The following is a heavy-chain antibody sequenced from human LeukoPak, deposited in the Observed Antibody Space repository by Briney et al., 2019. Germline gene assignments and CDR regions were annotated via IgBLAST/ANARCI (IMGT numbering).Heavy chain of an antibody. CDR2: IYYSGST. Sequence: SETLSLTCTVSGGSISSYYWSWIRQPPGKGLEWIGYIYYSGSTNYNPSLKSRVTISVDTSKNQFSLKLSSVTAADTAVYYCASSRYSSSSLDYWGQGTLVTVPS. V-gene: IGHV4-59*01. CDR1: GGSISSYY. CDR3: ASSRYSSSSLDY. D-gene: IGHD6-6*01. J-gene: IGHJ4*02.